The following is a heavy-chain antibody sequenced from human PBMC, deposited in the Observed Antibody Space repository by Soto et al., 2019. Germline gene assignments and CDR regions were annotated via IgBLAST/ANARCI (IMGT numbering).Heavy chain of an antibody. J-gene: IGHJ5*02. CDR1: GFSLTTSGVG. D-gene: IGHD1-20*01. CDR2: IYWNDDK. Sequence: QITLKESGPTLVKPTQTLTLTCTFSGFSLTTSGVGVGWIGQPPGKALEWLALIYWNDDKRYSPALKVRITSPRDTSKNQVVLAMTNMDPVDTATYYCAHHTITPATNWFDPWGLGTLVTVSS. V-gene: IGHV2-5*01. CDR3: AHHTITPATNWFDP.